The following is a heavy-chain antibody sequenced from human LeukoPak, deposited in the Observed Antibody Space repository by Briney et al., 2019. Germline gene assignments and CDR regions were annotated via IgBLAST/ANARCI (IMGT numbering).Heavy chain of an antibody. CDR1: GYTFTGYY. Sequence: ASVKVSCXASGYTFTGYYMHWVRQAPGQGLEWMGRINPNSGGTNYAQKFQGRVTMTRDTSISTAYMELSRLRSDDTAVYYCARSVRGDYVWGSYRQGFDYWGQGTLVTVSS. D-gene: IGHD3-16*02. V-gene: IGHV1-2*06. J-gene: IGHJ4*02. CDR2: INPNSGGT. CDR3: ARSVRGDYVWGSYRQGFDY.